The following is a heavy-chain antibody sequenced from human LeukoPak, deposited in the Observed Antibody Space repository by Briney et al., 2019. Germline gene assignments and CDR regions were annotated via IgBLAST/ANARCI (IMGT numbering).Heavy chain of an antibody. J-gene: IGHJ4*02. CDR3: ARDTPDEGDPRAYYFDY. V-gene: IGHV3-30*04. Sequence: GRSLRLSCAASGFTFSSYATHWVRQAPGKGPEWVAVISYDGSNKYYADSVKGRFTISRDNSKNTLYLQMNSLRAEDTAVYYCARDTPDEGDPRAYYFDYWGQGTLVTVSS. CDR2: ISYDGSNK. CDR1: GFTFSSYA. D-gene: IGHD2-21*02.